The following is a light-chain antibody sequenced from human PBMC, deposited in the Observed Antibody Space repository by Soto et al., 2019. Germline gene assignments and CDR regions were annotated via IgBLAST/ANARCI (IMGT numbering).Light chain of an antibody. J-gene: IGKJ5*01. Sequence: EIVLTQSPGTLSLSPGERATLSCRASQSVSNNYLAWYQQKPRQAPRLIIYGASNRANGIPDRFSGSGSGTDFTLIINRLEPEDVAIYYCQQYGGSHRITFGQGTRLEIK. CDR1: QSVSNNY. CDR2: GAS. V-gene: IGKV3-20*01. CDR3: QQYGGSHRIT.